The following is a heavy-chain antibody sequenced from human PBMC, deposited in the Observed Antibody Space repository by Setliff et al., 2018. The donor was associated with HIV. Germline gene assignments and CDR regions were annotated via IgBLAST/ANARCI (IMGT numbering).Heavy chain of an antibody. J-gene: IGHJ6*03. CDR2: ITTDSSYI. CDR3: ARDGTRLLAAMDV. Sequence: PGGSLRLSCAPSGFRFSDYTMTWVRQAPGKGLEWVSSITTDSSYIFDADSVKGRFTISRDNAQNSLYLQMNNLRVEDTAVYYCARDGTRLLAAMDVWGKGTTVTVSS. CDR1: GFRFSDYT. V-gene: IGHV3-21*01.